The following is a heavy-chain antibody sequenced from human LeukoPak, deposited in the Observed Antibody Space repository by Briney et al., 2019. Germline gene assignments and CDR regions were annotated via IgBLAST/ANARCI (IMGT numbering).Heavy chain of an antibody. J-gene: IGHJ6*02. V-gene: IGHV3-30-3*01. D-gene: IGHD1-26*01. Sequence: PGGSLRLSCAASGFTFSSYAMHWVRQAPGKGLEWVAVISYDGSNKYYADSVKGRFTISRDNSKNTLYLQMNSLRAEDTAVYYCASSGSPGIYYYYYGMDVWGQGTTVTVSS. CDR3: ASSGSPGIYYYYYGMDV. CDR2: ISYDGSNK. CDR1: GFTFSSYA.